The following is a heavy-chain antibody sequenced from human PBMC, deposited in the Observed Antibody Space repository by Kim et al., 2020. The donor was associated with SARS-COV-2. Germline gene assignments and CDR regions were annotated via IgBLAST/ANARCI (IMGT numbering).Heavy chain of an antibody. V-gene: IGHV3-21*01. CDR2: ISSSSSYI. CDR1: GFTFSSYS. CDR3: ARDYYGSGSYYNFYWFDP. D-gene: IGHD3-10*01. J-gene: IGHJ5*02. Sequence: GGSLRLSCAASGFTFSSYSMNWVRQAPGKGLEWVSSISSSSSYIYYADSVKGRFTISRDNAKNSLYLQMNSLRAEDTAVYYCARDYYGSGSYYNFYWFDPWGQGTLVTVSS.